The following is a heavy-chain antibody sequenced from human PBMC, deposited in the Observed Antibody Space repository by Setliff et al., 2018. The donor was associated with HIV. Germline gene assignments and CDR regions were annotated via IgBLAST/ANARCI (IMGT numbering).Heavy chain of an antibody. Sequence: GGSLRLSCAASGFSFDRFWMHWVRQAPGRGLEWIGHIRVKSQGYTTELVASVKGRFTISRDDSKNSLYLQMNSLKTEETAVYFCARARRVGSYSRVDYFDYWGQGTLVTVSS. CDR3: ARARRVGSYSRVDYFDY. D-gene: IGHD3-10*01. CDR1: GFSFDRFW. J-gene: IGHJ4*02. V-gene: IGHV3-72*01. CDR2: IRVKSQGYTT.